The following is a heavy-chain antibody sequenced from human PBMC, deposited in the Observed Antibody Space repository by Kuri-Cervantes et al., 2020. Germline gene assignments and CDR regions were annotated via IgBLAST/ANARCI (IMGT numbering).Heavy chain of an antibody. V-gene: IGHV1-69*05. CDR3: ARSLSENSSGWYGWVYYYYYMDV. J-gene: IGHJ6*03. D-gene: IGHD6-19*01. CDR2: IIPIFGTA. Sequence: SVKVSCKAPGGTFSSYAISWVRQAPGQGLEWMGGIIPIFGTANYAQKFQGRVTITTDESTSTAYMELSSLRSEDTAVYYCARSLSENSSGWYGWVYYYYYMDVWGKGTTVTVSS. CDR1: GGTFSSYA.